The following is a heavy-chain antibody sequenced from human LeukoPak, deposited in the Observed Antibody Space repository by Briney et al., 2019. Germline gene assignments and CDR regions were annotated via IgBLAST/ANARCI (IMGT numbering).Heavy chain of an antibody. D-gene: IGHD2-21*02. Sequence: PGGSLRLSCAASGFTFSSYSMNWVRQAPGKGLEWVSAISGSGGSTYYADSVRGRFTISRDNSKNTLYLQMNSLRAEDTAVYYCAKDESAKSLCGGDCYSDYWGQGTLVTVSS. CDR3: AKDESAKSLCGGDCYSDY. CDR1: GFTFSSYS. J-gene: IGHJ4*02. V-gene: IGHV3-23*01. CDR2: ISGSGGST.